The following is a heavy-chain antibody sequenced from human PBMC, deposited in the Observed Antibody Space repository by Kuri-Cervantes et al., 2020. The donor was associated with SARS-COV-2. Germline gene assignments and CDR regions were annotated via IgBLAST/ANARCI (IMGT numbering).Heavy chain of an antibody. CDR2: VYDSGTS. CDR3: ARGRANIAVAALPYYYGMDV. CDR1: AGSISSSSYY. D-gene: IGHD6-19*01. J-gene: IGHJ6*02. Sequence: SETLSLTCTVSAGSISSSSYYWAWIRQSPGKGLEWIGSVYDSGTSYYNPSLKSRVSISVDTSKNQFSLKLSSVTAADTAVYYCARGRANIAVAALPYYYGMDVWGQGTTVTVSS. V-gene: IGHV4-39*07.